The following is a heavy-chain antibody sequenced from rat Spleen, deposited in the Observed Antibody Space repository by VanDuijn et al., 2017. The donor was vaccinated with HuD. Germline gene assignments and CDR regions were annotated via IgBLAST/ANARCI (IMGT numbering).Heavy chain of an antibody. CDR3: TRLYYSNWFAY. J-gene: IGHJ3*01. CDR1: GFTFSDYY. CDR2: IRHDGSSN. Sequence: EVQLVESGGGLVQPGRSLKLSCAASGFTFSDYYKAWVRQAPKKGLEWVATIRHDGSSNYYRDTVKGRFTISRDNTKSTLYLQMDSLRSEDTATYYCTRLYYSNWFAYWGQGTLVTVSS. D-gene: IGHD1-1*01. V-gene: IGHV5-7*01.